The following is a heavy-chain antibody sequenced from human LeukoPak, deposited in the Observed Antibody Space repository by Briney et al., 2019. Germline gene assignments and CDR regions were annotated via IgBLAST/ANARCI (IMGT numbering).Heavy chain of an antibody. J-gene: IGHJ4*02. CDR2: IYHSGST. CDR3: ARDPDIVVVPADAHGDY. Sequence: SETLSLTCAVSGGSISSGGYSWSWIRQPPGKGLEWIGYIYHSGSTNYNPSLKSRVTISVDKSKNQFSLKLSSVTAADTAVYYCARDPDIVVVPADAHGDYWGQGTLVTVSS. CDR1: GGSISSGGYS. D-gene: IGHD2-2*01. V-gene: IGHV4-30-2*01.